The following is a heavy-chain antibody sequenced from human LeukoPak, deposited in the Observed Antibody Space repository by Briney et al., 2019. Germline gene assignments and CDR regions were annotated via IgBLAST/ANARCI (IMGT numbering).Heavy chain of an antibody. CDR2: IYSSGGT. D-gene: IGHD3-3*01. CDR1: GGSISSYY. CDR3: ARDLGDGFWSGYFDY. J-gene: IGHJ4*02. V-gene: IGHV4-4*07. Sequence: SETLSLTCTVSGGSISSYYWSWIRQPAGKGLEWIGRIYSSGGTDYNPSLKSRVTISVDTSKNQFSLKLSSVTAADTAVYYCARDLGDGFWSGYFDYWGQGTLVTVSS.